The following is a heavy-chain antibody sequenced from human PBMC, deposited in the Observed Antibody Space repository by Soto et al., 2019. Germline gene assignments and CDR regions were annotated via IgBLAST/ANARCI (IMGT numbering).Heavy chain of an antibody. CDR2: ISDTGAST. V-gene: IGHV3-23*01. D-gene: IGHD6-19*01. J-gene: IGHJ4*02. CDR3: AKGRGSGWAWYFDH. Sequence: GGSLRLSCAASGFTFKESAMNWVRQAPGKGLEWVASISDTGASTGYAESVRGRLSISRDNSKNTLYLQMNSLRGEDTAVYYCAKGRGSGWAWYFDHWGQGTQGTVS. CDR1: GFTFKESA.